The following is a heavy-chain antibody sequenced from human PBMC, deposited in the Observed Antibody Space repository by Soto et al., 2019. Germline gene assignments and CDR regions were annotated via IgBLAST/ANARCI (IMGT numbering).Heavy chain of an antibody. Sequence: QVQLLQSGAEVKKPGSSVKVSCKASGYTFSNYVISWVRQAPGQGLEWMGGIVPMSATTNYVQKFQGRLTITADEPTSSAYMELSSLRSEDTAIYYCAREWGGDVGLRGQGTLVTVSS. CDR2: IVPMSATT. CDR3: AREWGGDVGL. CDR1: GYTFSNYV. J-gene: IGHJ4*02. V-gene: IGHV1-69*01. D-gene: IGHD3-10*01.